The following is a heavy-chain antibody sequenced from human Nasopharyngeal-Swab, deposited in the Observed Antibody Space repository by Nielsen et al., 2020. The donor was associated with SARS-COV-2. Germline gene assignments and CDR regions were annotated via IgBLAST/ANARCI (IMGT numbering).Heavy chain of an antibody. V-gene: IGHV4-59*01. Sequence: WIRQPPGKGLEWIGYIYYSGSTNYNPSLKSRVTISVDTSKNQFSLKLSSVTAADTAVYYCARVEGGFYRPYYYGMDVWGQGTRSPSP. D-gene: IGHD3-16*01. CDR2: IYYSGST. CDR3: ARVEGGFYRPYYYGMDV. J-gene: IGHJ6*02.